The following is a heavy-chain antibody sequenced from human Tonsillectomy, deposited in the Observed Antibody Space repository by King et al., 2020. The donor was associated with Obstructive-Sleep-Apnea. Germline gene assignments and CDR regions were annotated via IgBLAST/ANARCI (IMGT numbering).Heavy chain of an antibody. CDR1: GGSISSSSYY. CDR2: IYYSGRT. Sequence: QLQESGPGLVKPSETLSLTCTVSGGSISSSSYYWGWIRQPPGKGLEWMGSIYYSGRTYYNPSLKSRVTISVDTSKNQFSLKLSSVTAADTAVYYCATEGAAATNWFDPWGQGTLVTVSS. D-gene: IGHD2-15*01. CDR3: ATEGAAATNWFDP. V-gene: IGHV4-39*07. J-gene: IGHJ5*02.